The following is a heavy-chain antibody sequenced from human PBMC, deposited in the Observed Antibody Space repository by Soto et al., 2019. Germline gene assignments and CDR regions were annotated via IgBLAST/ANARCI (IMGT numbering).Heavy chain of an antibody. J-gene: IGHJ5*02. CDR1: GGSISSGGYY. Sequence: QVQLQESGPGLVKPSQTLSLTCTVFGGSISSGGYYWSRIRQHPGKGLEWIGYIYYSGSTYYNPSLKSRVTISVDTSKNQFSLKLSSVTAADTAVYYCARGAASSGWYYGDWFDPWGQGTLVTVSS. D-gene: IGHD6-19*01. V-gene: IGHV4-31*03. CDR2: IYYSGST. CDR3: ARGAASSGWYYGDWFDP.